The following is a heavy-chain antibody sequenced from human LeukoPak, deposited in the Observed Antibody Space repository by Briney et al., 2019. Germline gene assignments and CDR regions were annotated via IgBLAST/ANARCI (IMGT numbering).Heavy chain of an antibody. D-gene: IGHD2-15*01. CDR3: AKDQAPRAARVIYFDY. V-gene: IGHV3-23*01. Sequence: GGSLRLSCVASGFIFSDYAMGWVRQAPGKRLEWVSGISDGGVRTYYADSVEGRFTISRDNSKNTLFLHMDSLRVEDTAVYYCAKDQAPRAARVIYFDYWGQGNLVTVSS. CDR1: GFIFSDYA. CDR2: ISDGGVRT. J-gene: IGHJ4*02.